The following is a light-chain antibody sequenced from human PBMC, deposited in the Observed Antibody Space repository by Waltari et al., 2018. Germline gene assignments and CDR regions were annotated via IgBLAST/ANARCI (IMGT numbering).Light chain of an antibody. Sequence: EIVMTQSPATLSVSPGERATLSFRASQSVSSNLAWYQQKPGQAPRRLIYGASTRATGIPARFSGSVSGTEFTLTISSMQSEDFAVYYCQQYNNWPPFTFGPGTKVDIK. V-gene: IGKV3-15*01. CDR3: QQYNNWPPFT. J-gene: IGKJ3*01. CDR1: QSVSSN. CDR2: GAS.